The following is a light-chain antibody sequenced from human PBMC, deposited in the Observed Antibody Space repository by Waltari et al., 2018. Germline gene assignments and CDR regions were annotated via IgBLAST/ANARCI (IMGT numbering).Light chain of an antibody. CDR3: QALGSNRWV. J-gene: IGLJ3*02. Sequence: SSELTQPPSVSVSSGQTASITCSGDILGSKYASWYQHKPGQSPLLVIYQDINRPSGIPERFSGSKSGNTATLTISGTQAMDDADYYCQALGSNRWVFGGGTKLTVL. CDR2: QDI. CDR1: ILGSKY. V-gene: IGLV3-1*01.